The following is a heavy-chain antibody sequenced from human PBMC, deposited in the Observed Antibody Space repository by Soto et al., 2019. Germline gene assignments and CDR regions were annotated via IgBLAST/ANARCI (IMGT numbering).Heavy chain of an antibody. V-gene: IGHV3-23*01. CDR2: ISGSGGST. Sequence: PGGSLRLSCAASGFTFSSYAMSWVRQAPGKGLEWVSAISGSGGSTYYADSVKGRFTISRDNSKNTLYLQMNSLRAEDTAVYYWAKDHWLNWNYHYWGQGTLVTVSS. CDR1: GFTFSSYA. CDR3: AKDHWLNWNYHY. D-gene: IGHD1-7*01. J-gene: IGHJ4*02.